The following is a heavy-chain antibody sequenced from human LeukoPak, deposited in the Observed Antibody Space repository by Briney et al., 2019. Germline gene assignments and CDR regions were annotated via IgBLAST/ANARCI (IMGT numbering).Heavy chain of an antibody. Sequence: GESLKISCEGSGYTFTSYWITWVRQMPGKGLEWMGIIYPGDSDTRYSPSFQGQVTISVDKSISTAYLQWSSLKASDTAMYYCARQDWRSYYYGMDVWGQGTTVTVSS. CDR3: ARQDWRSYYYGMDV. J-gene: IGHJ6*02. D-gene: IGHD2-21*01. CDR2: IYPGDSDT. V-gene: IGHV5-51*01. CDR1: GYTFTSYW.